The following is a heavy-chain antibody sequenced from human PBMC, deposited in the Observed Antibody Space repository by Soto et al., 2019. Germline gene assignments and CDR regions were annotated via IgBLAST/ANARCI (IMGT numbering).Heavy chain of an antibody. CDR2: INGRSNYK. J-gene: IGHJ4*02. CDR1: GFALTTYT. Sequence: GGSLSLSCVASGFALTTYTMNWVRQAPGTGLEWVSSINGRSNYKYYSDFVRGQFTISRDNSRNTLYLQMNSLRAEDTAVYYCVKDAPGSGWLSDYWGRGTLVTVSS. D-gene: IGHD3-22*01. V-gene: IGHV3-21*04. CDR3: VKDAPGSGWLSDY.